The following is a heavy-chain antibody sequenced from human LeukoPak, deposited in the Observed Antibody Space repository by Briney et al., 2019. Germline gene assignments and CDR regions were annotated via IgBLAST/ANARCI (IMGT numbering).Heavy chain of an antibody. CDR3: GRHYQMSAPLDT. CDR2: IYPGDSDA. Sequence: GESLKVSCKGSGYSFNNYWIAWVRQMPGKGLEWMGIIYPGDSDATYSPSFQGQVTISADKSISTAYLQWSSLKASDTAIYYCGRHYQMSAPLDTWGQGTLVTVSS. CDR1: GYSFNNYW. D-gene: IGHD2-2*01. V-gene: IGHV5-51*01. J-gene: IGHJ5*02.